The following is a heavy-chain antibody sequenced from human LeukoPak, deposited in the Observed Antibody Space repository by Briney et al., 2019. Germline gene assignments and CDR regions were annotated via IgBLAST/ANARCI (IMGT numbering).Heavy chain of an antibody. D-gene: IGHD1-26*01. CDR3: ASQIVGANGGPFDP. Sequence: ASVKVSCKASGYTFTSYGISWVRQAPGQGLEWMGWISAYNGNTNYAQKLQGRVTMTTDTSTSTAYTELRSLRSDDTAVYYCASQIVGANGGPFDPWGQGTLVTVSS. CDR1: GYTFTSYG. V-gene: IGHV1-18*01. J-gene: IGHJ5*02. CDR2: ISAYNGNT.